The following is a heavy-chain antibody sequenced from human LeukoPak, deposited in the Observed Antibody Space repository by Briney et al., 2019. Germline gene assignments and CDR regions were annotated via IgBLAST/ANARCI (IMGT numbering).Heavy chain of an antibody. CDR1: GGSISSSSYY. CDR3: ASREGQWLDPYYYYYYMDV. CDR2: IYYSGST. V-gene: IGHV4-39*01. D-gene: IGHD6-19*01. J-gene: IGHJ6*03. Sequence: SETLSLTCTVSGGSISSSSYYWGWIRQPPGKGLEWIGSIYYSGSTYYNPSLKSRVTISVDTSKNQFSLKLSSVTAADTAVYYCASREGQWLDPYYYYYYMDVWGKGTTVTISS.